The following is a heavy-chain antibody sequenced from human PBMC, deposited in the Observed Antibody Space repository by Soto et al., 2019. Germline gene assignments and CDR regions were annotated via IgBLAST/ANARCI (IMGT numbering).Heavy chain of an antibody. V-gene: IGHV4-59*01. CDR2: IYYSGST. D-gene: IGHD2-8*01. J-gene: IGHJ4*02. CDR1: GGSISSYY. CDR3: ARDFSTYGPFDY. Sequence: SETLSLTCTVSGGSISSYYWSWIRQPPGKGLEWIGYIYYSGSTNYNPSLKSRVTISVDTSKNQFSLKLSSVTAADTAVYYCARDFSTYGPFDYWGQGTLVTVPQ.